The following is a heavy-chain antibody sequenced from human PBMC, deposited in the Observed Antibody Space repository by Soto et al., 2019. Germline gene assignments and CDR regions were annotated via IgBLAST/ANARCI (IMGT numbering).Heavy chain of an antibody. Sequence: QVQLVQSGAEVKKPGSSVKVSCKASGGTFSSYAISWVRQAPGQGLEWMGGIIPIFGTANYAQKFQGRVTIPADESTSTAYIELRSLRSEDTAVYYCAVSNTVLTGNAFDIWVQGTMVTVSS. V-gene: IGHV1-69*12. D-gene: IGHD4-17*01. CDR1: GGTFSSYA. CDR3: AVSNTVLTGNAFDI. J-gene: IGHJ3*02. CDR2: IIPIFGTA.